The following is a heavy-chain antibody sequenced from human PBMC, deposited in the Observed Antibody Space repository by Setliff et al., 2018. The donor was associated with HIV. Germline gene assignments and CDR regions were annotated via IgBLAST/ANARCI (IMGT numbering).Heavy chain of an antibody. Sequence: ASVKVSCKASGYTFTTYGITWVRQAPGQGLEWMGWISTYNGNTNYAQKFQGRVTMTTVTSTSTAYMELSGLRSEDTAIYYCVLYSTGASRFDYWGQGTLVTVSS. CDR2: ISTYNGNT. V-gene: IGHV1-18*01. J-gene: IGHJ4*02. D-gene: IGHD2-8*01. CDR3: VLYSTGASRFDY. CDR1: GYTFTTYG.